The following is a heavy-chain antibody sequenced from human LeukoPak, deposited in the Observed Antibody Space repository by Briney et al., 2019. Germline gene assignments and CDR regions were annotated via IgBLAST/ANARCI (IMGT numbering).Heavy chain of an antibody. D-gene: IGHD6-19*01. CDR1: GYSISSGYY. CDR2: IYHSGST. V-gene: IGHV4-38-2*02. CDR3: ARQSQQWLVPYWFDP. Sequence: SETLSLTCTVSGYSISSGYYWGWIRQPPGKGLEWIGSIYHSGSTYYNPSLKSRVTISVDTSKNQFSLKLSSVTAADTAVYYCARQSQQWLVPYWFDPWGQGTLVTVSS. J-gene: IGHJ5*02.